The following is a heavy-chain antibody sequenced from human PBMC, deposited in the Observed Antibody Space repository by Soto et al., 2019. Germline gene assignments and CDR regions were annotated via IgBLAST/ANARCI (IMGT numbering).Heavy chain of an antibody. Sequence: SETLSLTCTVSGGSVSSGSYYWSWIRQPPGKGLEWIGYIYYSGSTNYNPSLKSRVTISVDTSKNQFSLKLSSVTAADTAVYYCARDKGHDYGDYYLDYWGQGTLVTVSS. J-gene: IGHJ4*02. CDR1: GGSVSSGSYY. CDR3: ARDKGHDYGDYYLDY. D-gene: IGHD4-17*01. CDR2: IYYSGST. V-gene: IGHV4-61*01.